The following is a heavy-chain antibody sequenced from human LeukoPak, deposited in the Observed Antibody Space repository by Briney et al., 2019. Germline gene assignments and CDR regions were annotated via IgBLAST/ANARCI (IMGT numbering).Heavy chain of an antibody. J-gene: IGHJ4*02. CDR3: ARGFSGIAAAGVFDY. CDR2: INPNSGGT. V-gene: IGHV1-2*02. D-gene: IGHD6-13*01. Sequence: ASVKVSCKASGYTFTGYYMHWVRQAPGQGLEWMGWINPNSGGTNYAQKFQGRVTMTRDTSISTAYMELSRLRSDDTAVYYCARGFSGIAAAGVFDYWGQGTLVTVSS. CDR1: GYTFTGYY.